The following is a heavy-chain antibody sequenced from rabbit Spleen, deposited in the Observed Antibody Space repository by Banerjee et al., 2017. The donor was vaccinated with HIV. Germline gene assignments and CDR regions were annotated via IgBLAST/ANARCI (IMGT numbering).Heavy chain of an antibody. V-gene: IGHV1S7*01. CDR3: ARDTGSSFSSYGMDL. CDR2: IDPVFGIT. CDR1: GFTLSSYY. D-gene: IGHD8-1*01. Sequence: QLKESGGGLVQPGGSLKLSCKASGFTLSSYYMNWVRQAPGKGLEWIGYIDPVFGITYYASWVNGRFSISRENAQNTVFLQMTSLTDADTATYFCARDTGSSFSSYGMDLWGPGTLVTVS. J-gene: IGHJ6*01.